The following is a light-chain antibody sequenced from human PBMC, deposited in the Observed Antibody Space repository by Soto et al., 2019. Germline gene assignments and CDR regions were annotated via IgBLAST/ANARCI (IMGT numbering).Light chain of an antibody. CDR3: QQSHIAPYT. V-gene: IGKV1-39*01. CDR2: GAS. Sequence: DLQMTQSPSSLSAAVGDRVTITCRASQSIARFLNWYQQKPGEVPKLLIFGASYLRSGVPSRFSVSGSGTHFALTITSLQPEDFATYFCQQSHIAPYTFGPGTKL. CDR1: QSIARF. J-gene: IGKJ2*01.